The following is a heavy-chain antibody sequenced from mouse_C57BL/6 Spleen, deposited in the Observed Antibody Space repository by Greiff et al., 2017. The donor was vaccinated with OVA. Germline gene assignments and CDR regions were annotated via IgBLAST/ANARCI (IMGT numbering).Heavy chain of an antibody. CDR2: IYPSDSET. CDR3: ARRDITTVVNWYFDV. CDR1: GYTFTSYW. D-gene: IGHD1-1*01. J-gene: IGHJ1*03. V-gene: IGHV1-61*01. Sequence: QVQLQQPGAELVRPGSSVKLSCKASGYTFTSYWMDWVKQRPGQGLEWIGNIYPSDSETHYNHKFKDKATLTVDKSSSTAYMQLSSLTSEDSAVYYCARRDITTVVNWYFDVWGTGTTVTVSS.